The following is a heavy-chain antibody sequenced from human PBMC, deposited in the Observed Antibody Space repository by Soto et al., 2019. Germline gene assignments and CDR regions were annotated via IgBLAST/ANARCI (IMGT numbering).Heavy chain of an antibody. CDR1: GYTFTSYA. V-gene: IGHV1-3*01. CDR2: INAGNGNT. CDR3: ARDRLNKAVAGTRWDY. D-gene: IGHD6-19*01. J-gene: IGHJ4*02. Sequence: AAVKVSCKASGYTFTSYAMHWVRQAPGQRLEWMGWINAGNGNTKYSQKFQGRVTITRDTSASTAYMELSSLRSEDTAVYYCARDRLNKAVAGTRWDYWGQGTLVTVSS.